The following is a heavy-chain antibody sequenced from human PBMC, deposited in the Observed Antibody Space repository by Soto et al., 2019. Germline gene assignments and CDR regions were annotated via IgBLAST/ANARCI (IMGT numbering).Heavy chain of an antibody. V-gene: IGHV3-30-3*01. J-gene: IGHJ4*02. CDR1: GFTFSSYA. CDR3: ARSLGYSGYDPYYFDY. D-gene: IGHD5-12*01. Sequence: QVQLVESGGGVVQPGRSLRLSCAASGFTFSSYAMHWVRQAPGKGLEWVAVISYDGSNKYYADSVKGRFTISRDNSKNTLYLQMNSLRADDTAVYYCARSLGYSGYDPYYFDYWGQGTLVTVSS. CDR2: ISYDGSNK.